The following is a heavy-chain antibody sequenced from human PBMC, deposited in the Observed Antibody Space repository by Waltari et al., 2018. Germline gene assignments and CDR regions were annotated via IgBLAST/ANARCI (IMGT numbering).Heavy chain of an antibody. D-gene: IGHD1-26*01. CDR1: GFTFSSYS. CDR2: SRSSSSYI. CDR3: ARRVSWDNHFDY. V-gene: IGHV3-21*01. J-gene: IGHJ4*02. Sequence: EVQLVESGGGLVKPGGSLRLSCAASGFTFSSYSMNWVRQAPGKGLEWDASSRSSSSYIYDADSVKGRFTISRDNAKNSLYRQMNSLRAEDTAVYYCARRVSWDNHFDYWGQGTLVTVSS.